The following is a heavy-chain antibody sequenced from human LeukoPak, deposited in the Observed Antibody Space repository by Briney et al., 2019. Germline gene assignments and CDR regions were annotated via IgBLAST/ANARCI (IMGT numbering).Heavy chain of an antibody. J-gene: IGHJ4*02. CDR1: GGSISGRY. Sequence: PSETLSLTCAVSGGSISGRYWSWIRQPPGKGLEWVANLRYDGSPNYTPSLERRATISLDTSKNQFSLRLTSVTAADTAVYYCVVTQKWLAFDYWGQGILVTVSS. CDR2: LRYDGSP. V-gene: IGHV4-59*08. CDR3: VVTQKWLAFDY. D-gene: IGHD6-19*01.